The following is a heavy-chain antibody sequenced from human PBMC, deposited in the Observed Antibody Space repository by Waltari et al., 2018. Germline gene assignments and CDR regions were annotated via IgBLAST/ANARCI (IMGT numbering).Heavy chain of an antibody. CDR2: IWNDGSNK. CDR1: GFTLVSYG. V-gene: IGHV3-33*01. CDR3: ARLTTSGYYFFDS. Sequence: QVQLVESGGGVVTPGRSLRLSCVASGFTLVSYGMHWVRQAPGKGLEWVAVIWNDGSNKYYADSVKGRFTISRDNSNNMLYLQMNSLRVEDTAVYYCARLTTSGYYFFDSWGQGSLVTVSS. J-gene: IGHJ4*02. D-gene: IGHD5-12*01.